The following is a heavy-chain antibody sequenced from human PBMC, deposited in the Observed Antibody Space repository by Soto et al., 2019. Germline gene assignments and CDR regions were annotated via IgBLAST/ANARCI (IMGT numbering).Heavy chain of an antibody. CDR3: ARDLQGLGYYDSSGYRDAFDS. J-gene: IGHJ3*02. V-gene: IGHV1-18*01. CDR1: GYSFTRYG. D-gene: IGHD3-22*01. CDR2: ISAYNGNT. Sequence: GASVEVSCKASGYSFTRYGISWVQEAPGQGLERMGWISAYNGNTNYAQKLQGRVTMTTDTSTSTAYMELRSLRSDDTAVYYCARDLQGLGYYDSSGYRDAFDSWGQGTMVTVSS.